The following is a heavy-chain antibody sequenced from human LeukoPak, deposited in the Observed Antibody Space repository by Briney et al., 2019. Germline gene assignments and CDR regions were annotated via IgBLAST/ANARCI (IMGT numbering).Heavy chain of an antibody. CDR3: TTGSDTAMVTYPFDY. D-gene: IGHD5-18*01. CDR2: IKSKTDGGTT. J-gene: IGHJ4*02. CDR1: GFTFSNAW. V-gene: IGHV3-15*01. Sequence: GGSLRLSCAASGFTFSNAWMSWVRQAPGKGLEWVGRIKSKTDGGTTDYAAPVKDRFTISRDDSKNTLYLQMNSLKTEDTAVYYCTTGSDTAMVTYPFDYWGQGTLVTVSS.